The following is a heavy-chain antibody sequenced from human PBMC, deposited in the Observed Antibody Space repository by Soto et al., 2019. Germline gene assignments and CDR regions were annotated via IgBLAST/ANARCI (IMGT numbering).Heavy chain of an antibody. J-gene: IGHJ6*02. V-gene: IGHV4-34*01. CDR2: INHSGST. D-gene: IGHD3-10*01. CDR1: GGSFSGYY. Sequence: SETLSLTCAVYGGSFSGYYWSWIRQPPGKGLEWIGEINHSGSTNYNPSLKSRVTISVDTSKNQVSLKLSSVTAADTAVYYCARVSGIYYYGMDVWGQGNTVTVSS. CDR3: ARVSGIYYYGMDV.